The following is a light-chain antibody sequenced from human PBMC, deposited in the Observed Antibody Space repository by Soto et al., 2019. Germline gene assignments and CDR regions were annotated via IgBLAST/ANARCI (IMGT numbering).Light chain of an antibody. CDR1: SSDVGAYNF. Sequence: QSALTQPASVSGSPGQSITISCTGTSSDVGAYNFVSWHQQHPGKAPKLMIYNVYDRPSGISYRFSGSKSGNTASLTISGLQAEDEADYYCCSYAGSYGVVFGGGTKLTVL. V-gene: IGLV2-14*03. J-gene: IGLJ2*01. CDR3: CSYAGSYGVV. CDR2: NVY.